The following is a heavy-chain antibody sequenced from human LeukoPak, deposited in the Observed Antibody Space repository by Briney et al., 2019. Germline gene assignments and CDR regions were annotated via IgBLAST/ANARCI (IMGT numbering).Heavy chain of an antibody. D-gene: IGHD2-2*01. CDR3: AKEPPGIVVVPAAAIYNWFDP. V-gene: IGHV3-30*02. Sequence: GGSLRLSCAASGFTFSSYGMHWVRQAPGKGLEWVAFIRYDGSIKYYADSVKGRFTISRDNSKNTLYLQMNSLRAEDTAVYYCAKEPPGIVVVPAAAIYNWFDPWGQGTLVTVSS. CDR1: GFTFSSYG. CDR2: IRYDGSIK. J-gene: IGHJ5*02.